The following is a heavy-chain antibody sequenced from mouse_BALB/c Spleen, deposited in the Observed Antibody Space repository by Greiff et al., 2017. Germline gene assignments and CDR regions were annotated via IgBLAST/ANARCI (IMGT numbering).Heavy chain of an antibody. J-gene: IGHJ4*01. CDR1: GFTFSSYA. CDR2: ISSGGST. CDR3: ARGYAMDY. V-gene: IGHV5-6-5*01. Sequence: EVKLMESGGGLVKPGGSLKLSCAASGFTFSSYAMSWVRQTPEKRLEWVASISSGGSTYYPDSVKGRFTISRDNARNILYLQMSSLRSEDTAMYCCARGYAMDYWGQGTSVTVSS.